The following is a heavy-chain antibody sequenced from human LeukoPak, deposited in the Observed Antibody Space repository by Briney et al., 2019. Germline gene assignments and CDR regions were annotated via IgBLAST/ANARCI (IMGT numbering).Heavy chain of an antibody. V-gene: IGHV1-8*01. CDR3: ARGLRAIFGVVILYNWFDP. J-gene: IGHJ5*02. CDR1: GYTFTSYD. Sequence: ASVKVSCKASGYTFTSYDINWVRPATGQGLEWMGWMNPNSGNTGYEQKFQGRVTMTRNTSISTAYMELSSLRSEDTAVYYCARGLRAIFGVVILYNWFDPWGQGTLVTVSS. D-gene: IGHD3-3*01. CDR2: MNPNSGNT.